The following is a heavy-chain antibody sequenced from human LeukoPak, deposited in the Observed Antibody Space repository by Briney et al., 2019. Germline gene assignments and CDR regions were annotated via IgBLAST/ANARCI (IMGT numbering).Heavy chain of an antibody. CDR1: GDSISSSSSY. CDR2: INHSGST. J-gene: IGHJ6*03. Sequence: QTSETLSLTCTVSGDSISSSSSYWGWIRQPPGEGLEWIGEINHSGSTNYNPSLKSRVTISVDTSKNQFSLKLSSVTAADTAVYYCARRGVVVPAAISYMDVWGKGTTVTISS. D-gene: IGHD2-2*01. V-gene: IGHV4-39*07. CDR3: ARRGVVVPAAISYMDV.